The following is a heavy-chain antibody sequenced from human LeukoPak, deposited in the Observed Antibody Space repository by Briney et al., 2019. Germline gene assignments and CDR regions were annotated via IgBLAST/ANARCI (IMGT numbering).Heavy chain of an antibody. V-gene: IGHV3-74*01. CDR3: ARWHYGSGSYYIGFDY. Sequence: GGSLRLSCAASGFTFSSYWMPWVRQAPGKGLVWVSRINSDGSSTNYADSVKGRFTISRDNAKNTLYLQTNSLRAEDTAVYYCARWHYGSGSYYIGFDYWGQGTLVTVSS. CDR2: INSDGSST. J-gene: IGHJ4*02. CDR1: GFTFSSYW. D-gene: IGHD3-10*01.